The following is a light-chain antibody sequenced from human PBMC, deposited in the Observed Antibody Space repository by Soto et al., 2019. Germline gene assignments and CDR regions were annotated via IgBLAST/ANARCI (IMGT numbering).Light chain of an antibody. CDR3: QAWGTGMV. CDR1: SGHSSYA. CDR2: LNSDGSH. V-gene: IGLV4-69*01. Sequence: QPVLTQSPSASASLGASVNLTCTLSSGHSSYAIAWHQQQPEKGPRYLMKLNSDGSHSKGDGIPDRFSGSSSGAERYLTISSLQSEDEADYHCQAWGTGMVFGGGTKLTVL. J-gene: IGLJ3*02.